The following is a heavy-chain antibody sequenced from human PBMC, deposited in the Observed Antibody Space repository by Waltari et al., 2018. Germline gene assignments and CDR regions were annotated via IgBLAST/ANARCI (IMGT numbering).Heavy chain of an antibody. D-gene: IGHD3-3*01. V-gene: IGHV1-2*06. J-gene: IGHJ4*02. CDR3: ARSGGGTTSFGVAE. CDR2: INPKSGDT. CDR1: GYTFTDFF. Sequence: QVQLVPSGAAVTKSGASVKVSCKASGYTFTDFFIHWVRQAPGQGLEWMGRINPKSGDTSYAQRFQGRVTMTGDTSISTAYMEVTGLRSDDTAIYYCARSGGGTTSFGVAEWGQGSLVTVSS.